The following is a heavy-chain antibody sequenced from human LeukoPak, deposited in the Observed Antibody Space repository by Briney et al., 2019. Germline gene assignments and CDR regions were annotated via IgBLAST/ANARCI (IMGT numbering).Heavy chain of an antibody. CDR1: GGSISSYY. CDR2: INYSGSS. CDR3: ARDFALLWFGELLLNWFDP. J-gene: IGHJ5*02. D-gene: IGHD3-10*01. Sequence: SETLSLTCTVSGGSISSYYWSWIRQPPGKGLEWIGYINYSGSSKYNPSLKSRVTISVDTSKNQSSLKLSSVTAADTAVYYCARDFALLWFGELLLNWFDPWGQGTLVTVSS. V-gene: IGHV4-59*12.